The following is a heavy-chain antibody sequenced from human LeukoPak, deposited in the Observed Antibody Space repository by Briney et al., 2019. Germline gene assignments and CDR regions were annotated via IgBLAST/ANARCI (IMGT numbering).Heavy chain of an antibody. CDR3: ARGVAKIAAAGTPDY. CDR1: GGSFSGYY. V-gene: IGHV4-34*01. CDR2: INHSGST. Sequence: PSETLSLTCAVYGGSFSGYYWSWIRQPPGKGLEWIGEINHSGSTNYNPSLKSRVTISVDTSKNQFSLKLSSVTAADTAVYYRARGVAKIAAAGTPDYWGQGTLVTVSS. J-gene: IGHJ4*02. D-gene: IGHD6-13*01.